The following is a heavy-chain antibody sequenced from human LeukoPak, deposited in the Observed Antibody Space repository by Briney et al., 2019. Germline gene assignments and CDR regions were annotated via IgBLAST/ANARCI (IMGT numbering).Heavy chain of an antibody. Sequence: GGSLRLSCAASGFTFSSYSMMWVRQAPGKGLEWVSYISSSSTTIYYADSVKGRFTISRDNAKNSVYLQMNSLRAEDTAVYYCARVRWGGLYYFDYWGQGTLVTVSS. CDR3: ARVRWGGLYYFDY. V-gene: IGHV3-48*01. CDR2: ISSSSTTI. J-gene: IGHJ4*02. CDR1: GFTFSSYS. D-gene: IGHD3-16*01.